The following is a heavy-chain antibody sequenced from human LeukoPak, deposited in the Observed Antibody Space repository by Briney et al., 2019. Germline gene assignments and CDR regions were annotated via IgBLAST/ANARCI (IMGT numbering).Heavy chain of an antibody. CDR1: GDSVSGNSAA. Sequence: SQTLSLTCAISGDSVSGNSAAWNWIRQSPSRGLEWLGRTYYRSKWYNDYAVSVKSRITINSDTFKKQFSLQLKSVTPEDTAVYYCAREEGVRGVIPRGWFDPWGQGTLVTVSS. CDR3: AREEGVRGVIPRGWFDP. V-gene: IGHV6-1*01. CDR2: TYYRSKWYN. J-gene: IGHJ5*02. D-gene: IGHD3-10*01.